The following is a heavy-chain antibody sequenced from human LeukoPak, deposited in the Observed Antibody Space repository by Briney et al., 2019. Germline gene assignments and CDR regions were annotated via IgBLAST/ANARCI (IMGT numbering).Heavy chain of an antibody. Sequence: SETLSLTCSVSGDSISSYYWSWIRQPPGKGLEWIAYIYYSGSTNYNPSHTSRVTISVDTSKNQFSLKLSSVTAADTAVYYCARGRGWFDPWGQGTLVTVSS. J-gene: IGHJ5*02. CDR1: GDSISSYY. CDR3: ARGRGWFDP. CDR2: IYYSGST. V-gene: IGHV4-59*01.